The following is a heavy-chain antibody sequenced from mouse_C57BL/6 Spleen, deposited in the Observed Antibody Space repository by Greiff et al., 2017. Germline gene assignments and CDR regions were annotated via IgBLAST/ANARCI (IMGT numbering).Heavy chain of an antibody. CDR2: ISDGGSYT. Sequence: DVQLVESGGGLVKPGGSLKLSCAASGFTFSSYAMSWVRQTPEKRLEWVATISDGGSYTYYPDNVKGRFTISRDNAKNNLYLQMSHLKSEDTAMYYCARDDGSYYAMDYWGQGTAVTVSS. CDR3: ARDDGSYYAMDY. CDR1: GFTFSSYA. J-gene: IGHJ4*01. V-gene: IGHV5-4*01. D-gene: IGHD1-1*02.